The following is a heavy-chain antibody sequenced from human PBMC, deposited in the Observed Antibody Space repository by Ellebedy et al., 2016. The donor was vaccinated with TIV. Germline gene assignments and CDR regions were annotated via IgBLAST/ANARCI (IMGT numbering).Heavy chain of an antibody. D-gene: IGHD6-19*01. CDR3: ARAGTWLGLTNFDY. V-gene: IGHV1-2*04. CDR1: GYTFTGYY. CDR2: INPNSGGT. Sequence: ASVKVSXXASGYTFTGYYMHWVRQAPGQGLEWMGWINPNSGGTNYAQKFQGWVTMTRDTSISTAYMELSSLRSEDTAVYYCARAGTWLGLTNFDYWGQGTLVTVSS. J-gene: IGHJ4*02.